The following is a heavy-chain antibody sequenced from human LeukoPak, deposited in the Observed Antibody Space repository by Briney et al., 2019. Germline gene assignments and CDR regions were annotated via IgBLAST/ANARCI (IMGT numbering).Heavy chain of an antibody. CDR3: ARSIAAAGTWFDP. V-gene: IGHV4-59*08. CDR2: IYYSGST. Sequence: SETLSLTCTVPGGSISSYYWSWIRQPPGKGLEWIGYIYYSGSTNYNPSLKSRVTISVDTSKNQFSLKLSSVTAADTAVYYCARSIAAAGTWFDPWGQGTLVTVSS. D-gene: IGHD6-13*01. J-gene: IGHJ5*02. CDR1: GGSISSYY.